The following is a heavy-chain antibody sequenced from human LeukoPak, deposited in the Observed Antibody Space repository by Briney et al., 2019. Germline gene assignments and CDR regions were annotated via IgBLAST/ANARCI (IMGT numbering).Heavy chain of an antibody. V-gene: IGHV1-2*02. J-gene: IGHJ6*03. CDR3: ARISRVGATGHYYYYMDV. Sequence: RASVKVSCKASGYTFTGYYMHWVRQAPGQGLEWMGWINPNSGGTNYARKFQGRVTMTRDTSISTAYMELSRLRSDDTAVYYCARISRVGATGHYYYYMDVWGKGTTVTVSS. D-gene: IGHD1-26*01. CDR1: GYTFTGYY. CDR2: INPNSGGT.